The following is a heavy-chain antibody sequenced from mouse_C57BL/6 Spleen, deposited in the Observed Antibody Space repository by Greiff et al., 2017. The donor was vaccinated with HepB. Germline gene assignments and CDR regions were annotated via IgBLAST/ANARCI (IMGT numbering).Heavy chain of an antibody. Sequence: EVKVVESGGGLVKPGGSLKLSCAASGFTFSSYAMSWVRQTPEKRLEWVATISDGGSYTYYPDNVKGRFTISRDNAKNNLYLQMSHLKSEDTAMYYCARGYYYGSSYWYFDVWGTGTTVTVSS. V-gene: IGHV5-4*03. D-gene: IGHD1-1*01. CDR3: ARGYYYGSSYWYFDV. J-gene: IGHJ1*03. CDR2: ISDGGSYT. CDR1: GFTFSSYA.